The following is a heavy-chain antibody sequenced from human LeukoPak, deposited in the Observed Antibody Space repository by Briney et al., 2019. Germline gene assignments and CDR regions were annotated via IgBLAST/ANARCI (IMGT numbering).Heavy chain of an antibody. D-gene: IGHD3-9*01. Sequence: ASVKVSCKASGYTFTGYYMHWVRQAPGQGLEWMGWISAYNGNTNYAQKLQGRVTMTTDTSTSTAYMELRSLRSDDTAVYYCARDLEVLRYFDWLLSGYGMDVWGQGTTVTVSS. V-gene: IGHV1-18*04. CDR2: ISAYNGNT. CDR3: ARDLEVLRYFDWLLSGYGMDV. CDR1: GYTFTGYY. J-gene: IGHJ6*02.